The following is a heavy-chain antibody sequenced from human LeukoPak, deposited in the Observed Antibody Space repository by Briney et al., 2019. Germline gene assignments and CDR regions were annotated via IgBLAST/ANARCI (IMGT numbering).Heavy chain of an antibody. CDR2: IYPGDSDT. Sequence: PAESLKISCSASSGSFTNYWIAWGRQMPGKGLEWMGIIYPGDSDTRYNPSFQGQVTISADKSISTAYLQWSSLKASDTAMYYCARRGYYDSSGYYYFDYWGQGTLVTVSS. CDR1: SGSFTNYW. D-gene: IGHD3-22*01. V-gene: IGHV5-51*01. J-gene: IGHJ4*02. CDR3: ARRGYYDSSGYYYFDY.